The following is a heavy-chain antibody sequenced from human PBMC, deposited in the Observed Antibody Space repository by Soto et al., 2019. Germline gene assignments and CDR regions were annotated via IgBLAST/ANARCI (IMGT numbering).Heavy chain of an antibody. D-gene: IGHD5-12*01. Sequence: EVQLVESGGGLVKPGGSLRLSCAASGFTYSSYSMNWVRQAPGKGLEWVSSISSSSTYIYYAESLKGRFTISRDNARKSLYLQMNSLTAEDTAVYYCARDVNSGYARDFDYWGQGTLVTVSS. CDR1: GFTYSSYS. J-gene: IGHJ4*02. V-gene: IGHV3-21*01. CDR2: ISSSSTYI. CDR3: ARDVNSGYARDFDY.